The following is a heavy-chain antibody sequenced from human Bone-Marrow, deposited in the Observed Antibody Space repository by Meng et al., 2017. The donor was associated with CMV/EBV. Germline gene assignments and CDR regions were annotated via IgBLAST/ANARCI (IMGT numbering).Heavy chain of an antibody. D-gene: IGHD1-26*01. J-gene: IGHJ4*02. Sequence: GESLKISCAASGFTFTKYWMTWVRQAPGKGLEWVANINEPGTVKHYVDSVKGRFTMSRDNSKNTLYLQMNSLRAEDTAVYYCARAQIVGATTLFDYWGQGTLVTVSS. CDR1: GFTFTKYW. V-gene: IGHV3-7*01. CDR3: ARAQIVGATTLFDY. CDR2: INEPGTVK.